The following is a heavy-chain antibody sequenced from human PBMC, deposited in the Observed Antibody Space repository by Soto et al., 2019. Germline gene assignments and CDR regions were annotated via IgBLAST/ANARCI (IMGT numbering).Heavy chain of an antibody. J-gene: IGHJ4*02. CDR2: IWYDGSNK. Sequence: QVQLVESGGGVVQPGTSLRLSCAASGFSFSSYDIHWVRQAPGKGLEWVAVIWYDGSNKYYADSVKGRFTISRDNSKNTLYLQMNSLRDDDTAVYYCARGYSSSRDLGYWGQGTLVTVSS. D-gene: IGHD6-13*01. CDR1: GFSFSSYD. V-gene: IGHV3-33*01. CDR3: ARGYSSSRDLGY.